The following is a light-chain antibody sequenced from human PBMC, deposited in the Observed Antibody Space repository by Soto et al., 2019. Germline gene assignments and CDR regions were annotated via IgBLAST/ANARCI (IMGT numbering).Light chain of an antibody. CDR1: SSNIGRDP. V-gene: IGLV1-44*01. CDR2: ENN. Sequence: QSVLTQPPSASGTPGQRVSISCSGSSSNIGRDPVNWYQHLPGTAPKLLIYENNQRPSAVPDRFSGSKSGTSASLAISGLQSEDEADYFCAGWDADLRGFVFGTGTKLTVL. CDR3: AGWDADLRGFV. J-gene: IGLJ1*01.